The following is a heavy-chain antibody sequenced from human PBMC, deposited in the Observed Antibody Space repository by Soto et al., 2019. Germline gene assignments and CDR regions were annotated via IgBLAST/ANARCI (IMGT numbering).Heavy chain of an antibody. Sequence: PSETLSLTCTVSGGSISSYYWSWIRQPPGKGLEWIGYIYYSGSTNYNPSLKSRVTISVDTSKNQFSLKLSSVTAADTAVYYCASGEERVATPSGYWGQGTLVTVSS. CDR1: GGSISSYY. D-gene: IGHD2-15*01. CDR2: IYYSGST. J-gene: IGHJ4*02. V-gene: IGHV4-59*01. CDR3: ASGEERVATPSGY.